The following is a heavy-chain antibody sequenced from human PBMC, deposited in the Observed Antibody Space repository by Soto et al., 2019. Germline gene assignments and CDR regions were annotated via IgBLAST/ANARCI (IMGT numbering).Heavy chain of an antibody. CDR3: ARAKRNDFWSGYLYGGMDG. J-gene: IGHJ6*02. CDR1: GYSISSCYY. D-gene: IGHD3-3*01. CDR2: IYHSGST. Sequence: SETLSLTCAVSGYSISSCYYWGWIRQPPGRGLEWIGSIYHSGSTYYNPSLKSRVTISVDTSKNQFSLKLSSVTAADTAVYYCARAKRNDFWSGYLYGGMDGWGQGTTVNVSS. V-gene: IGHV4-38-2*01.